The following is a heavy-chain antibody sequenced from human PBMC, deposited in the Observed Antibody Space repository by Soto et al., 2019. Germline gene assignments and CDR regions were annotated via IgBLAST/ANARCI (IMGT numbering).Heavy chain of an antibody. D-gene: IGHD3-16*01. V-gene: IGHV3-74*01. Sequence: EVQLVESGGGLVHPGGSLRLSCAASGFTFSSYGMHWFRQAPGRGLVWVSSINEDGRTKNYADSVRGRLTITRKNAKKIFYMEMNSLRAEDTVVYYCKRDGGGGGGYWGQGTLVTVSS. CDR1: GFTFSSYG. CDR2: INEDGRTK. J-gene: IGHJ4*02. CDR3: KRDGGGGGGY.